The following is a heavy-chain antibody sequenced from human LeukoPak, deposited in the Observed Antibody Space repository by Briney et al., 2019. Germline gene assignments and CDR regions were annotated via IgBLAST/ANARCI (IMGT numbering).Heavy chain of an antibody. CDR2: ISYSGRS. V-gene: IGHV4-39*01. J-gene: IGHJ6*02. CDR3: ARFPQGASTYGPLDV. Sequence: PSETLSLTCSVSGGSISSSNYHWGWIRQPPGKGLEWIGSISYSGRSYYNPSLKSRVTISVDTSKNQFSLKLSSTTDADTAVDYCARFPQGASTYGPLDVWGQGTTVTVSS. CDR1: GGSISSSNYH. D-gene: IGHD3-10*01.